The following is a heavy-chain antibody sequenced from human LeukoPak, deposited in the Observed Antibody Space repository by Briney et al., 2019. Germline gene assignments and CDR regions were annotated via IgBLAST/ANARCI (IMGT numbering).Heavy chain of an antibody. CDR2: INPNSGGT. D-gene: IGHD3-10*01. V-gene: IGHV1-18*01. Sequence: ASVKVSCKASGGTFSSYAISWVRQAPGQGLEWMGWINPNSGGTNYAQKLQGRVTMTTDTSTSTAYMELRSLRSDDTAVYYCARDGPLWFGELTFDYWGQGTLVTVSS. CDR1: GGTFSSYA. J-gene: IGHJ4*02. CDR3: ARDGPLWFGELTFDY.